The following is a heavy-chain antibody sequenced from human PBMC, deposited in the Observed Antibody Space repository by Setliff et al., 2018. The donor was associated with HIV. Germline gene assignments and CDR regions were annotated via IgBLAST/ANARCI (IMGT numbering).Heavy chain of an antibody. CDR2: ISAYNGNT. J-gene: IGHJ6*02. CDR1: GYTFTSYG. Sequence: GASVKVSCKASGYTFTSYGISWVRQAPGQGLEWMGWISAYNGNTDYAQKLQGRVTMTTDASTSTAYTELRSLRSDDTAVYYCARDPARNYYGMDVWGQGTTVTVSS. CDR3: ARDPARNYYGMDV. V-gene: IGHV1-18*01.